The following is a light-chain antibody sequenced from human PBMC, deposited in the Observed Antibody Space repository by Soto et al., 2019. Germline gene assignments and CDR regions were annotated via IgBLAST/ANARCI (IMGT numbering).Light chain of an antibody. V-gene: IGKV3D-20*01. J-gene: IGKJ1*01. CDR3: QQYGSSPQP. CDR2: GAS. Sequence: EILLTQSLATMSLSPGERYTISRVDSQSVSSSRLAWYQQKPALEARLLIYGASTRATGIPARFSGSGSGTDFTLTITRLEPEDFAVYYCQQYGSSPQPFGQGTKVDIK. CDR1: QSVSSSR.